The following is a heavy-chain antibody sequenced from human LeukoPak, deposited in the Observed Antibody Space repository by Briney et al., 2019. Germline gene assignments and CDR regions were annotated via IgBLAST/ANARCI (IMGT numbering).Heavy chain of an antibody. Sequence: SETLSLTCTVSGGSISSGGYYWSWIRQPPGKGLEWIGYIYHSGSTYYNPSLKSRVTISVDRSKNQFSLKLSSVTAADTAVYYCARGAAAGHDYWGQGTLVTVSS. CDR3: ARGAAAGHDY. V-gene: IGHV4-30-2*01. D-gene: IGHD6-13*01. J-gene: IGHJ4*02. CDR1: GGSISSGGYY. CDR2: IYHSGST.